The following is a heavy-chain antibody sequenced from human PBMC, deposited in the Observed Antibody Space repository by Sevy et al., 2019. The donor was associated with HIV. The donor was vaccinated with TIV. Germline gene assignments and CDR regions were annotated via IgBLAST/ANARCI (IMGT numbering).Heavy chain of an antibody. Sequence: SETLSLTCTVSGGSISSGGYYWSWIRQHPGKGLEWIGYIYYSGSTYYNPSLKSRVTISVDTSKNQFSLKLSSVTAADMAVYYCARDPYYDSYYYGMDVWGQGTTVTVSS. CDR1: GGSISSGGYY. V-gene: IGHV4-31*03. J-gene: IGHJ6*02. D-gene: IGHD3-10*01. CDR3: ARDPYYDSYYYGMDV. CDR2: IYYSGST.